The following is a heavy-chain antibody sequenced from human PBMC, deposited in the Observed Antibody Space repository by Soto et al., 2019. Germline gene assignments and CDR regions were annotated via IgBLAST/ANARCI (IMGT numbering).Heavy chain of an antibody. J-gene: IGHJ4*01. CDR1: GGSFSGHY. CDR3: ARGGGEVRY. D-gene: IGHD3-10*01. CDR2: INHVGNT. Sequence: QVQLQQWGAGLLKPSETLSLTCAVFGGSFSGHYWSWIRQPPGKGLEWVGKINHVGNTKYNPSLKSRVTISLDTSKNQFSLKLSSVTAADTAVYYCARGGGEVRYWGHGTLVTVSS. V-gene: IGHV4-34*01.